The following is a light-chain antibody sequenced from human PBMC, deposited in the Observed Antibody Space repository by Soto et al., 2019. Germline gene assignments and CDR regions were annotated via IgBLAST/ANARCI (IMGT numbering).Light chain of an antibody. CDR2: RNN. CDR3: AAWDDSLSVVV. CDR1: SSSIGSNY. V-gene: IGLV1-47*01. J-gene: IGLJ2*01. Sequence: QPVLTQPPSASGTPGQRVTISCSGSSSSIGSNYVYWYQQLPGTAPKLLIYRNNQRPSGVPDRFSGSKSGTSASLAISGLRSEDEADYYCAAWDDSLSVVVFGGGTKLTVL.